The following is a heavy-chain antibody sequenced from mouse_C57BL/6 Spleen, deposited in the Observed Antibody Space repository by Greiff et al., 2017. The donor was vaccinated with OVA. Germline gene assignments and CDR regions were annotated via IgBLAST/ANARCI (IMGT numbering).Heavy chain of an antibody. V-gene: IGHV1-52*01. CDR3: AREGDDYGPYAMDY. J-gene: IGHJ4*01. CDR1: GYTFTSYW. CDR2: IDPSDSET. D-gene: IGHD2-4*01. Sequence: QVQLQQPGAELVRPGSSVKLSCKASGYTFTSYWMHWVKQRPIQGLEWIGNIDPSDSETHYNQKFKDKATLTVDKSSSTAYMQLSSLTSEDSAVYYCAREGDDYGPYAMDYWGQGTSVTVSS.